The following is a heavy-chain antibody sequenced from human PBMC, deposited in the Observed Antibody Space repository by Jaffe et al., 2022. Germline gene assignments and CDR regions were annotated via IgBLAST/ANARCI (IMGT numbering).Heavy chain of an antibody. CDR1: GGSISSGSYY. D-gene: IGHD3-10*01. CDR3: ARAEYGSGSYYNMYYFDY. J-gene: IGHJ4*02. CDR2: IYTSGST. V-gene: IGHV4-61*02. Sequence: QVQLQESGPGLVKPSQTLSLTCTVSGGSISSGSYYWSWIRQPAGKGLEWIGRIYTSGSTNYNPSLKSRVTISVDTSKNQFSLKLSSVTAADTAVYYCARAEYGSGSYYNMYYFDYWGQGTLVTVSS.